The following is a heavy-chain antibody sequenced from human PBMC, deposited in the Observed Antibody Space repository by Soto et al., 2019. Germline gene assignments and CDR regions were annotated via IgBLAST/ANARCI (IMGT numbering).Heavy chain of an antibody. D-gene: IGHD3-3*01. CDR3: AHSVRESHVLRFLEWLLPFDY. CDR2: IYWDDDK. V-gene: IGHV2-5*02. CDR1: GFSLSTSGVG. J-gene: IGHJ4*02. Sequence: QITSKESGPTLVKPTQTLTLTCTFSGFSLSTSGVGVGWIRQPPGKALEWLALIYWDDDKRYSPSLKSRLTITKDTSKNQVVLTMTKMNPVDTATYYCAHSVRESHVLRFLEWLLPFDYWGQGTLVTVSS.